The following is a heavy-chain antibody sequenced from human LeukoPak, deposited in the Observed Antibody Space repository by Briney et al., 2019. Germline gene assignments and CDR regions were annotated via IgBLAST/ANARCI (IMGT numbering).Heavy chain of an antibody. V-gene: IGHV3-30*02. CDR2: IRYDGSNK. D-gene: IGHD6-19*01. J-gene: IGHJ4*02. CDR3: AKRSSSGWYNFEY. Sequence: GGSLRLSCAASGFSFSSYGMHWVRQAPGKGLEWVAFIRYDGSNKYYADSVKGRFIISRDNSKNTLYLQMNSLRAEDTAVYYCAKRSSSGWYNFEYWGQGTLVTVSS. CDR1: GFSFSSYG.